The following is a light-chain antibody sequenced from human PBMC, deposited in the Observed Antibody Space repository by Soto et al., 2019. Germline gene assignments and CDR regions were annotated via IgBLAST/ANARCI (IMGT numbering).Light chain of an antibody. Sequence: QSALTQPASVSGSPGQSITVSCTGTSSDIGASNFVSWYRHLPGRAPKVIIYEATNRPSGVSDRFSGSKAGNTASLTISGLQADDEAEYFCLSYKTDNTFVFGTGTKVTVL. V-gene: IGLV2-14*01. CDR1: SSDIGASNF. CDR3: LSYKTDNTFV. CDR2: EAT. J-gene: IGLJ1*01.